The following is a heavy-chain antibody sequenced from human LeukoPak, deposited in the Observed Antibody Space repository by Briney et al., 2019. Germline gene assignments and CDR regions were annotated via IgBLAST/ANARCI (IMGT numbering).Heavy chain of an antibody. CDR3: AKDMAGGDYYDSSGYPAH. CDR1: GFTFDDYA. CDR2: ISWNSGSI. D-gene: IGHD3-22*01. J-gene: IGHJ4*02. V-gene: IGHV3-9*01. Sequence: GRSLRLSRAASGFTFDDYAMHWVRQAPGKGLEWVSGISWNSGSIGYADSVKGRFTISRDNAKNSLYLQMNSLRAEDTALYYCAKDMAGGDYYDSSGYPAHWGQGTLVTVSS.